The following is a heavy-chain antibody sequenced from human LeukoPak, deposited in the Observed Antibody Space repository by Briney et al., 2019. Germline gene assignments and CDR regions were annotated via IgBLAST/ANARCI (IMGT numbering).Heavy chain of an antibody. CDR3: ARVRYGDYTLFDY. CDR1: GGSISNSGCF. CDR2: IYYSGST. D-gene: IGHD4-17*01. V-gene: IGHV4-39*07. Sequence: PSETLSLTCTVSGGSISNSGCFWGWVRQPPGKGLEWIGGIYYSGSTNYNPSLKSRVTISVDTSKNQFSLKLSSVTAADTAVYYCARVRYGDYTLFDYWGQGTLVTVSS. J-gene: IGHJ4*02.